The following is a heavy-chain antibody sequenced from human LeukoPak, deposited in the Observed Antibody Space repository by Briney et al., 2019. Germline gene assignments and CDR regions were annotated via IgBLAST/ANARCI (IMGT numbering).Heavy chain of an antibody. CDR1: DGSISSYY. Sequence: SETLSLTCTVSDGSISSYYWSWIRQPPGKGLEWIGYIYYSGSTNYNPSLKSRVTISLDTSKNQFSLKLSSVTAADTAAYYCARVVQLTPPPSYYYYYYMDVWGKGTKVTVSS. CDR2: IYYSGST. CDR3: ARVVQLTPPPSYYYYYYMDV. D-gene: IGHD6-6*01. J-gene: IGHJ6*03. V-gene: IGHV4-59*01.